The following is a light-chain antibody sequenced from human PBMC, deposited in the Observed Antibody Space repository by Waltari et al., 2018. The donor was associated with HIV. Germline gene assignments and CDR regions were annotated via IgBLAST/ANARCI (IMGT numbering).Light chain of an antibody. CDR2: LGS. V-gene: IGKV2-28*01. CDR1: QSLLHSNGYNY. Sequence: DIVMTQSPLSLAVTPGEPASICCRSSQSLLHSNGYNYLDWYLQKPGQSPQLLIYLGSNRASGVPDRFSGSGSGTVFTLKINKVEADDVGFYYCMQGLQTPQVTFGGGTKVEIK. CDR3: MQGLQTPQVT. J-gene: IGKJ4*01.